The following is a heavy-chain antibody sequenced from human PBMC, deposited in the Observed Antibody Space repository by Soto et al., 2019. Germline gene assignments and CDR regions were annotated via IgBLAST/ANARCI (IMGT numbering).Heavy chain of an antibody. Sequence: QVQLVQSGAEVKKPGSSVKVSCKASGGTFSSYAISWVRQAPGQGLEWMGGIIPIFGTANYAQKFQGRVTITAYKSTSTAYMELSSLRSEDTAVYYCARDPYDFWSGYQYYYGMDVWGQGTTVTVSS. CDR1: GGTFSSYA. CDR3: ARDPYDFWSGYQYYYGMDV. D-gene: IGHD3-3*01. V-gene: IGHV1-69*06. J-gene: IGHJ6*02. CDR2: IIPIFGTA.